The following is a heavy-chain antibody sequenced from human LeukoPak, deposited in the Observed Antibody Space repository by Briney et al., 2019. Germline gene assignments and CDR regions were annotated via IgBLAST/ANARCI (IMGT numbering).Heavy chain of an antibody. Sequence: GGSLRLSCAASGFTFSSYSMNWVRQAPGKELEWVSSISGSSSYIYYADSVKGRFTISRDNAKNSLYLQMNSLRAEDTAVYYCARGGGYRSPLDYWGQGTLVTVSS. CDR2: ISGSSSYI. V-gene: IGHV3-21*06. J-gene: IGHJ4*02. CDR3: ARGGGYRSPLDY. CDR1: GFTFSSYS. D-gene: IGHD2-15*01.